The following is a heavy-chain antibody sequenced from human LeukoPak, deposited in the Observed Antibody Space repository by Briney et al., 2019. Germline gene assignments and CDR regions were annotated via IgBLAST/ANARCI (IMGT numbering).Heavy chain of an antibody. D-gene: IGHD5-24*01. Sequence: PGGSLRLSCAASGFTFSSYAMHWVRQAPGKGLEYVSAISSNGGSTYYANSVKGRFTISRDNSKNTLYLQMGSLRAEDMAVYYCARAPGGEMANNYGLDVWGQGTTVAVSS. CDR2: ISSNGGST. V-gene: IGHV3-64*01. J-gene: IGHJ6*02. CDR1: GFTFSSYA. CDR3: ARAPGGEMANNYGLDV.